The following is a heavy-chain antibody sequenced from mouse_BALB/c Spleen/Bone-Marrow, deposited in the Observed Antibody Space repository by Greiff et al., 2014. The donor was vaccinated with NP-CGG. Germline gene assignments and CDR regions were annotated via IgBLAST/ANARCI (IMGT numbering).Heavy chain of an antibody. V-gene: IGHV1-59*01. Sequence: VQLQQSGPELVKPGASVNMSCKASGYTFTSYWMHWVRQTPGQGLEWIGVIDRSDSYTNYIQKVKGKATLTVDTSSSSDCIQLSRLTSEDSTVYYCTRDAMDYWGKGTSVTYSS. CDR1: GYTFTSYW. J-gene: IGHJ4*01. CDR2: IDRSDSYT. CDR3: TRDAMDY.